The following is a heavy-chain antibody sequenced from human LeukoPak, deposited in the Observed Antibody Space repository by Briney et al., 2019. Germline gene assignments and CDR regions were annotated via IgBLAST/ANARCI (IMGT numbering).Heavy chain of an antibody. V-gene: IGHV3-23*01. D-gene: IGHD3-9*01. Sequence: GGSLRLSCAASGFTFSSYAMSWVRQAPGKGLEWVSAISGSGGSTYYADSVKGRFTISRDNSRNTLYLQMNSLRAEDTAVYYCAKDLLPGGAAPHAFDIWGQGTMVTVSS. CDR1: GFTFSSYA. CDR2: ISGSGGST. J-gene: IGHJ3*02. CDR3: AKDLLPGGAAPHAFDI.